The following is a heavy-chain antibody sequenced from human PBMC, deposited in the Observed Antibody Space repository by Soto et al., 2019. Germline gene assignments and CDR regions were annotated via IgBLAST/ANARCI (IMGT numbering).Heavy chain of an antibody. V-gene: IGHV3-7*03. D-gene: IGHD2-21*02. J-gene: IGHJ4*02. Sequence: LRLSCAASGLTFIGHWMTWVRQTPGEGLQWVAAIKPDGSETFYVDSVKGRFTISRDNARNSLFLQMDSLRAEDTAVYYCTSRPSGMTYHAVFDFWGQGTLVTV. CDR2: IKPDGSET. CDR1: GLTFIGHW. CDR3: TSRPSGMTYHAVFDF.